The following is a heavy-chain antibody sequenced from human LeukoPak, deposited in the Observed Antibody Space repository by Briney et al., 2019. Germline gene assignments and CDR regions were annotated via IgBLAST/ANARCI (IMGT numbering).Heavy chain of an antibody. J-gene: IGHJ4*02. CDR3: AKYYYGSGSYYKPYHFVY. D-gene: IGHD3-10*01. Sequence: PGGSLRLSCAPSGFTFSSYSMNWVRQAPGKGLKWVSAISGSGGSTYYADSVKGRFTISRDNSKNTLYLQMNSLRAEDTAVYYCAKYYYGSGSYYKPYHFVYWGQGTLVTVSS. V-gene: IGHV3-23*01. CDR1: GFTFSSYS. CDR2: ISGSGGST.